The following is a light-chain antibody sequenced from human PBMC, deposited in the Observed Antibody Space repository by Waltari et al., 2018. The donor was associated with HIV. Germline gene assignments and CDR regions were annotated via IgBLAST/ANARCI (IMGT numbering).Light chain of an antibody. V-gene: IGLV6-57*03. J-gene: IGLJ3*02. CDR1: SGSIASNY. CDR3: QSYDSTNRV. CDR2: EDK. Sequence: NFMLTQPHSVSDSPGKTVTLSCTRSSGSIASNYVQWYQQRPGSAPTTVIYEDKQRPSGVPDRFSGSIDSSSNSASLTISGLKTEDEADYYCQSYDSTNRVFGGGTKLTVL.